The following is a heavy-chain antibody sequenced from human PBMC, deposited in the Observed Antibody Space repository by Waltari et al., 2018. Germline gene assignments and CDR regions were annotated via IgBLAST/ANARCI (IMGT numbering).Heavy chain of an antibody. CDR2: IYYSGST. D-gene: IGHD6-13*01. J-gene: IGHJ6*02. Sequence: QVQLQESGPGLVKPSETLSLTCTVSGGSISSYYWSWIRQPPGKGLEWIGYIYYSGSTNYNPALKSRVTISVDTSKNQFSLKLSSVTAADTAVYYCARDKSYSSNHYYYYGMDVWGQGTTVTVSS. CDR1: GGSISSYY. V-gene: IGHV4-59*01. CDR3: ARDKSYSSNHYYYYGMDV.